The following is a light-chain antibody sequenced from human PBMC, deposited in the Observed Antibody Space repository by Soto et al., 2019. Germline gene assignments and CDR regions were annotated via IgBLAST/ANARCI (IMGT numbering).Light chain of an antibody. CDR2: STN. CDR3: VLYMGSGIWG. V-gene: IGLV8-61*01. CDR1: SGSVSTNYY. Sequence: QAVVTQEPSFSVSPGGTVTLTCGLSSGSVSTNYYPSWYQQTPGQAPRTLIYSTNTRSSGVPDRFSGSILGNKAALTVTGAQAYDESDYYCVLYMGSGIWGFGGGTKLTV. J-gene: IGLJ3*02.